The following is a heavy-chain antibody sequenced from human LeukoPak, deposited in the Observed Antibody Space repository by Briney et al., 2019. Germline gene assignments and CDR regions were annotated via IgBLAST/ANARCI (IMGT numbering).Heavy chain of an antibody. Sequence: GGSLRLPCAASGFTFSSYWMSWVRQAPGKGLEWVANIKQDGSEKYYVDSVKGRFTISRDNAKNSLYLQMNSLRAEDTAVYYCARDMTVTYGEVPPPDYWGQGTLVTVSS. CDR1: GFTFSSYW. V-gene: IGHV3-7*01. D-gene: IGHD4-17*01. J-gene: IGHJ4*02. CDR2: IKQDGSEK. CDR3: ARDMTVTYGEVPPPDY.